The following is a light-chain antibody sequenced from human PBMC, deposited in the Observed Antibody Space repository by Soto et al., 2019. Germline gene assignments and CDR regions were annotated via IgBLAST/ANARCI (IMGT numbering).Light chain of an antibody. V-gene: IGKV3-20*01. Sequence: EIVLKHSPGTLSLSPGARTTLHCRASQSVSSIYVDGYQQKPGQAPMLLIDGPSSSATSSPDRFGGSGSWTDFTLTISSLEPEAVPVYYYQQYCSSPAKFGQGTNVEIK. J-gene: IGKJ1*01. CDR1: QSVSSIY. CDR2: GPS. CDR3: QQYCSSPAK.